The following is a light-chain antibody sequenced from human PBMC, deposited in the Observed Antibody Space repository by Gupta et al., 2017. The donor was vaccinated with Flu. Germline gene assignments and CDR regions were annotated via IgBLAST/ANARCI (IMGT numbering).Light chain of an antibody. CDR2: EVS. J-gene: IGLJ2*01. CDR3: CSYAGSSTYVV. Sequence: ITISCTGTSSDVGSYNLVSWYQQHPGKAPKLMIYEVSKRPSGVSNRFSGSKSGNTASLTIAGLQAEDEADYYCCSYAGSSTYVVFGGGTKLTVL. CDR1: SSDVGSYNL. V-gene: IGLV2-23*02.